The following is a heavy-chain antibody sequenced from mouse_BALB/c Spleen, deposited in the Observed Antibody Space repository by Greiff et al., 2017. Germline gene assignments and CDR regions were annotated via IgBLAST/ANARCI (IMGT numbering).Heavy chain of an antibody. Sequence: VQLQQSGAELVKPGASVKLSCTASGFNIKDTYMHWVKQRPEQGLEWIGRIDPANGNTKYDPKFQGKATITADTSSNTAYLQLSSLTSEDTAVYYCARSEYQTYYAMDYWGQGTSVTVSS. CDR2: IDPANGNT. CDR1: GFNIKDTY. J-gene: IGHJ4*01. V-gene: IGHV14-3*02. D-gene: IGHD5-1*01. CDR3: ARSEYQTYYAMDY.